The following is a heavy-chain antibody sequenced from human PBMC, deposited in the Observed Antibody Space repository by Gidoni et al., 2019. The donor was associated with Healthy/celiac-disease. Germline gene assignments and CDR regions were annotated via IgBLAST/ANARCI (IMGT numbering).Heavy chain of an antibody. CDR2: ISGRGGST. CDR1: GFTFSSYA. CDR3: AKRLIVGATTGYYFDY. V-gene: IGHV3-23*01. J-gene: IGHJ4*02. Sequence: EVQLLESGGGLVQPGGSLRLSCAASGFTFSSYAMSWVRQARGKGLEWVSAISGRGGSTSYADSVKGRFTISRDNSKNTLYLQMNSLRAEDTAVYYCAKRLIVGATTGYYFDYWGQGTLVTVSS. D-gene: IGHD1-26*01.